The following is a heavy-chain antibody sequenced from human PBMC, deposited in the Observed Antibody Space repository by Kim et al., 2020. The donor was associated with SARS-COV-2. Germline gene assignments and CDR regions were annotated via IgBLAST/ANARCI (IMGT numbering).Heavy chain of an antibody. D-gene: IGHD3-9*01. CDR3: AKAQAHYDILTGLDY. J-gene: IGHJ4*02. V-gene: IGHV3-30*18. CDR1: GFTFSTYA. Sequence: GGSLRLSCATFGFTFSTYAMHWVRQAPGKGLEYVALISYDGSKTYYGDSVKDRFTISRDNSKNTRSLQMNSLRPEDTAVYYCAKAQAHYDILTGLDYWGLRTLVVVSS. CDR2: ISYDGSKT.